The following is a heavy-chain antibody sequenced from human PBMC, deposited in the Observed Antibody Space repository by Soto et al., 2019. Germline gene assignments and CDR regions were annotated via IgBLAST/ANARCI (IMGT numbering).Heavy chain of an antibody. CDR1: GGSVSSGNYY. CDR3: ARSYDSSGYYYYAMDV. CDR2: IYRSGST. J-gene: IGHJ6*02. Sequence: QVQLQESGPGLVKPSETLSLTCTVSGGSVSSGNYYWNWIRQTPEKGLEWIGYIYRSGSTKYNPSLKSRVTSSLDTSKTQFSLKLSSVTAADTAVYYCARSYDSSGYYYYAMDVWGQGTTVTVSS. V-gene: IGHV4-61*01. D-gene: IGHD3-22*01.